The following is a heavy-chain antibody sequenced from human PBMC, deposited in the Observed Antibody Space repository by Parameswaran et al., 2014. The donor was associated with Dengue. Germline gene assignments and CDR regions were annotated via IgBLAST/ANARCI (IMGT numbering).Heavy chain of an antibody. Sequence: VRQAPGKGLEWVANIKQDGSEKYYVDSVKGRFTISRDNAKNSLYLQMNSLRAEDTAVYYCARVSRDGSGSYYMSSFDYWGQGTLVTVSS. J-gene: IGHJ4*02. CDR3: ARVSRDGSGSYYMSSFDY. CDR2: IKQDGSEK. V-gene: IGHV3-7*01. D-gene: IGHD3-10*01.